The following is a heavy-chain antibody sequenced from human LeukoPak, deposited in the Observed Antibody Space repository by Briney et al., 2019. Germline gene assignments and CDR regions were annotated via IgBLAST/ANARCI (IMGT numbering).Heavy chain of an antibody. D-gene: IGHD2-15*01. J-gene: IGHJ4*02. CDR3: ARSGGGTYFDN. V-gene: IGHV3-33*01. CDR2: IWADGSNT. CDR1: GLIFSTYG. Sequence: GRSLRLSCAASGLIFSTYGMHWVRQAPGKGLEWVAVIWADGSNTDYADSVKGRFTISKDNSKNTLYLQMNSLRAEDTAVYYCARSGGGTYFDNWGQGTLVTVSS.